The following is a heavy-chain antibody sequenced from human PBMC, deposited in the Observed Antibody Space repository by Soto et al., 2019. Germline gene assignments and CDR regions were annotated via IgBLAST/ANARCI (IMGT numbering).Heavy chain of an antibody. D-gene: IGHD4-17*01. J-gene: IGHJ4*02. Sequence: QVQLQESGPGLVKPSETLSLTCTVSGGSISSYYWSWIRQPPGKGLEWIGYIYYSGSTNYNPSLXSXVXIXXDPSKNQLSLKLSSVTAADTAVYYCARRYGYYFDYWGQGTLVTVSS. CDR3: ARRYGYYFDY. CDR1: GGSISSYY. CDR2: IYYSGST. V-gene: IGHV4-59*08.